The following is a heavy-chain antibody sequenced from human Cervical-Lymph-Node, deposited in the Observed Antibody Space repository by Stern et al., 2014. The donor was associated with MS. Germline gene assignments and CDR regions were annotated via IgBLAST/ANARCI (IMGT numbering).Heavy chain of an antibody. CDR2: MYHSGTT. Sequence: QVQLQESGPGLVRPSGTLSLTCVVSGDSINSSSNWWSWVRQPPGKGLEWIGEMYHSGTTNYNPSLQSRVTISVDKSKNQFSLKMTSVTAADTAVYYCARDPWFDPWGQGTLVTVSS. CDR3: ARDPWFDP. J-gene: IGHJ5*02. CDR1: GDSINSSSNW. V-gene: IGHV4-4*02.